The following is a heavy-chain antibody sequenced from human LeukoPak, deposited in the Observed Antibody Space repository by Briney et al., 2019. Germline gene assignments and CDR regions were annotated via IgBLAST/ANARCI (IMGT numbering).Heavy chain of an antibody. V-gene: IGHV3-23*01. CDR3: AKVGGLRYFEWSPDY. J-gene: IGHJ4*02. D-gene: IGHD3-9*01. Sequence: GGSLRLSCAASGFTFSSYAMSWVRQAPGKGLKWVSAISGSGGSTYYADSVKGRFTISRDNSKNTVFLQMNSLSADDTAVYYCAKVGGLRYFEWSPDYWGQGTLLTVS. CDR1: GFTFSSYA. CDR2: ISGSGGST.